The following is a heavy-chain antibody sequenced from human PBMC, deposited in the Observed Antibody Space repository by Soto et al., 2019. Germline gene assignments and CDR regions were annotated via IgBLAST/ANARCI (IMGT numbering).Heavy chain of an antibody. CDR3: ETGGDIAKDGY. Sequence: VQLVESGGGLVQPGGSLRLSCAGSGFTVTDNHMTWVRQAPGRGPEWVSTIYYNGNTFHADSVWGRFTISRDTSKNMLLLQRNSLRAEDTAVYYCETGGDIAKDGYWGQGTLVTVSS. J-gene: IGHJ4*02. CDR2: IYYNGNT. V-gene: IGHV3-53*01. D-gene: IGHD3-10*01. CDR1: GFTVTDNH.